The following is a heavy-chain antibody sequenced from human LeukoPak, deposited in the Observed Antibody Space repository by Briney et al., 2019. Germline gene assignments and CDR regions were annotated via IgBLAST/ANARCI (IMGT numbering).Heavy chain of an antibody. V-gene: IGHV3-48*04. CDR2: IDGRSTAI. D-gene: IGHD3-16*02. J-gene: IGHJ4*02. CDR3: ARDYRPYYFDY. Sequence: GESLRLSCAASGFTFSSYGMHWVRQAPGKGLEWVAYIDGRSTAILYVDSVRGRFTISRDNSKNSLYLEMNSLTAEDTAVYRCARDYRPYYFDYWGQGALVTVSS. CDR1: GFTFSSYG.